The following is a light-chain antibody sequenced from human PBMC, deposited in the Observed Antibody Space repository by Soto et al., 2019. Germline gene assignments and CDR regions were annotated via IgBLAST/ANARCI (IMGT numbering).Light chain of an antibody. CDR1: SSDVGSYNY. Sequence: QSVLTQPASVSGSPGQSITISCTGTSSDVGSYNYVSWYQQHPGKAQKLIIYDVSNRPSGVSDRFSGSKSGNTASLTISGLQTEDEADYYCSSCTTSSALHVFGTGTKVTVL. CDR2: DVS. J-gene: IGLJ1*01. V-gene: IGLV2-14*03. CDR3: SSCTTSSALHV.